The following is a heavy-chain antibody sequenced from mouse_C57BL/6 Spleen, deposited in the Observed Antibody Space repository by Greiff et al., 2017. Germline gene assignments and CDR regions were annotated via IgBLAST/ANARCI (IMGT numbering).Heavy chain of an antibody. CDR2: IRNKANNHAT. Sequence: DVQLQESGGGLVQPGGSMKLSCAASGFTFSDAWMDWVRQSPEKGLEWVAEIRNKANNHATYYAESVKGRFTISRDDSKSSVYLQMNSLRAEDTGSYYCTRPGDYDDLYFDYWGQGTTLTVSS. D-gene: IGHD2-4*01. CDR3: TRPGDYDDLYFDY. V-gene: IGHV6-6*01. J-gene: IGHJ2*01. CDR1: GFTFSDAW.